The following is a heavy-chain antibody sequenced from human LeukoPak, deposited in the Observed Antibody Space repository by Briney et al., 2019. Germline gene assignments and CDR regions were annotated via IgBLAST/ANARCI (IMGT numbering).Heavy chain of an antibody. CDR1: GFTLDDYG. Sequence: GWSLRHSCAASGFTLDDYGRSWVRQAPGMGREWVSGINWNGGSTGYADSVKGRFTISRDNAKISLYLQMNSLRAEDTAVYYCARRDPPCGGDCYPPLPLDYWGQGTLVTVSS. CDR3: ARRDPPCGGDCYPPLPLDY. CDR2: INWNGGST. D-gene: IGHD2-21*02. J-gene: IGHJ4*02. V-gene: IGHV3-20*04.